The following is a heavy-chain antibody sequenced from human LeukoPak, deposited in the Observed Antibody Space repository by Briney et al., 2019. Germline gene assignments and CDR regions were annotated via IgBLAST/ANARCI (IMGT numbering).Heavy chain of an antibody. CDR3: APRGGGSFDY. CDR2: IYPGDSDT. J-gene: IGHJ4*02. Sequence: GAALEISWQGSGSLFTSYWIGWVRQLPGQGLEWMGIIYPGDSDTRYNPSFQGQVTISADKSISTAYLHWRSLKASDTAMYYCAPRGGGSFDYWGQGTLVTVS. D-gene: IGHD1-26*01. CDR1: GSLFTSYW. V-gene: IGHV5-51*01.